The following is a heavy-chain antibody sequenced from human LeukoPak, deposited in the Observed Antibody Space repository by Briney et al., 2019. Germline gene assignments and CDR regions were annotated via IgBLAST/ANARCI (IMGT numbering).Heavy chain of an antibody. J-gene: IGHJ4*02. CDR1: GYTFTGYY. D-gene: IGHD3-3*01. CDR3: ARDSIGFTIFGNY. Sequence: ASVKVSCKASGYTFTGYYMHWVRQAAGQGLEWMGLINPNNGDTNLAQKFQGRVTMTRDTSIATAYMELSRLTSDDTAVYYCARDSIGFTIFGNYWGQGTLLTASS. V-gene: IGHV1-2*02. CDR2: INPNNGDT.